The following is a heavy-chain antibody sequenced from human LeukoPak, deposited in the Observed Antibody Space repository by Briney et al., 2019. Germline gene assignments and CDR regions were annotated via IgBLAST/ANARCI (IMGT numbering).Heavy chain of an antibody. CDR1: GGSFIGYY. Sequence: SETLSLTCAVYGGSFIGYYWSWIRQPPGKGLEWIGEINHSGSTNYNPSLKSRVTISVDTSKNQFSLKLSSVTAADTAVYYCAINRGGDDAFDIWGQGTMVTVSS. D-gene: IGHD2-21*02. CDR2: INHSGST. J-gene: IGHJ3*02. V-gene: IGHV4-34*01. CDR3: AINRGGDDAFDI.